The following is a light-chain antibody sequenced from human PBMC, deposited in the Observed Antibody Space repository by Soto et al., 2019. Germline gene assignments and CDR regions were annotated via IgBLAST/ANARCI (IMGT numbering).Light chain of an antibody. CDR1: SSDVGSYNL. J-gene: IGLJ2*01. CDR2: EVT. CDR3: ASYAGSTTYVI. Sequence: QSVLTQPASVSGSPGQSITISCTGTSSDVGSYNLVSWYQQRPGKAPKLMIYEVTKRPSGVSTRFSGSKSGNTASLTISGLQAEDDGDYYCASYAGSTTYVIFGGGTKVTVL. V-gene: IGLV2-23*02.